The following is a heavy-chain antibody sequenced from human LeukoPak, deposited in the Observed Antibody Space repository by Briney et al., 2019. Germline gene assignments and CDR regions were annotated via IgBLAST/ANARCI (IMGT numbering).Heavy chain of an antibody. D-gene: IGHD3-22*01. Sequence: SETLSLTCTVSGGSTSSYYWSWIRQPAGKGLEWIGRIYTSGSTNYNPSLKSRVTISVDTSKNQFSLKLSSVTAADTAVYYCAREYYGSSGYYNDYWGQGALVTVSS. CDR2: IYTSGST. V-gene: IGHV4-4*07. J-gene: IGHJ4*02. CDR1: GGSTSSYY. CDR3: AREYYGSSGYYNDY.